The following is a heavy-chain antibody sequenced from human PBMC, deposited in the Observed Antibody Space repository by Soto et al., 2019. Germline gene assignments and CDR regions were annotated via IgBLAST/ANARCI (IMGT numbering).Heavy chain of an antibody. V-gene: IGHV3-33*01. CDR2: IWYDGSNK. Sequence: GGSLRLSCAASGFTFSSYGMHWVRQAPGKGLEWVAVIWYDGSNKYYADSVKGRFTISRDNSKNTLYLQMNSLRAEDTAVYYCARGGDDYDILTGYPTVPYYYGMDVWGQGTTVTVSS. J-gene: IGHJ6*02. CDR3: ARGGDDYDILTGYPTVPYYYGMDV. D-gene: IGHD3-9*01. CDR1: GFTFSSYG.